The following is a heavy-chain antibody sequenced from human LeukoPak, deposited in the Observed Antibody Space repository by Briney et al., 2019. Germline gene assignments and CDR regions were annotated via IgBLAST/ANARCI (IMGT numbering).Heavy chain of an antibody. CDR2: IIPIFGTA. Sequence: SVKVSCKASGGTFSSYATSWVRQAPGQGLEWMGGIIPIFGTANYAQKFQGRVTITADESTSTAYMELSSLRSEDTAVYYCASFPISYYYSMDVWGQGTTVTVSS. CDR3: ASFPISYYYSMDV. CDR1: GGTFSSYA. V-gene: IGHV1-69*13. J-gene: IGHJ6*02. D-gene: IGHD5-12*01.